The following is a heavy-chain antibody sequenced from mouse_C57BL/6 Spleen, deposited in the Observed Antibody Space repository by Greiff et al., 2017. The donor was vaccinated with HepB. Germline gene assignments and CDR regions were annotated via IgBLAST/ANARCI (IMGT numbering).Heavy chain of an antibody. D-gene: IGHD2-5*01. Sequence: EVQLVESGGGLVKPGGSLKLSCAASGFTFSDYGMHWVRQAPEKGLEWVAYISSGSSTIYYADTVKGRFTISRDNAKNTLFLQMTSLRSEDTAMYYCARPAYYSNFWFACWGQGTLVTVSA. V-gene: IGHV5-17*01. CDR1: GFTFSDYG. J-gene: IGHJ3*01. CDR3: ARPAYYSNFWFAC. CDR2: ISSGSSTI.